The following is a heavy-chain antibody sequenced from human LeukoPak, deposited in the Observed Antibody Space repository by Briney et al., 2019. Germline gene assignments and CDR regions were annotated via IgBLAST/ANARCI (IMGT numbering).Heavy chain of an antibody. Sequence: GGSLRLSCAASGFTFSSYEMNWVRQAPGKGLEWVSAISGSGSYSYYADSVKGRFTISRDNSKNTLYLQMNSLRAGDTAVYFCAKTYFDIRIFDYWGQGTLVTVSS. CDR3: AKTYFDIRIFDY. J-gene: IGHJ4*02. V-gene: IGHV3-23*01. D-gene: IGHD3-22*01. CDR2: ISGSGSYS. CDR1: GFTFSSYE.